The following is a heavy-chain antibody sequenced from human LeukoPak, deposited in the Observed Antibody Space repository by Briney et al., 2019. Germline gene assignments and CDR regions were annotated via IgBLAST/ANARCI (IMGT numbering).Heavy chain of an antibody. CDR1: GFTFSSYW. D-gene: IGHD4-17*01. V-gene: IGHV3-74*01. Sequence: GGSLRLSCAASGFTFSSYWMYWVRQAPGKGLVWVSHINNDGSGTNYADSVKGRFTISRDNSKNTLYIQMSSLRVEDTAVYYCGKEARTVTSAFDIWGQGTMVTVSS. J-gene: IGHJ3*02. CDR2: INNDGSGT. CDR3: GKEARTVTSAFDI.